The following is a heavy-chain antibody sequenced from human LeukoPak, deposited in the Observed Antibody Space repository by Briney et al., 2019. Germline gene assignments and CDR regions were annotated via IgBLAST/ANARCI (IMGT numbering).Heavy chain of an antibody. Sequence: SQTLSLTCTVSGGSIISGGYYWTWIRQQPGKGLEWIGYTYYSGSTYYKPSLKSRVTISIDTSNHQFSLKLRSVTAADTAVYYCARGEHYRDGYIFDYWGQGTLVTVSS. D-gene: IGHD5-24*01. J-gene: IGHJ4*02. V-gene: IGHV4-31*03. CDR3: ARGEHYRDGYIFDY. CDR1: GGSIISGGYY. CDR2: TYYSGST.